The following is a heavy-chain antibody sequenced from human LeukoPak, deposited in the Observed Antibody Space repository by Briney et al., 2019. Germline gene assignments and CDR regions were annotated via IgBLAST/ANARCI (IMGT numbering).Heavy chain of an antibody. Sequence: SETLSLTCAVSGYSISSGFYWGWIRQPPGKGLEWIGSIYHSGSTYYNPSLKSRATISVDTSKNQFSLKLSSVTAADTAVYYCARARNWNDGVYFDYWGQGTLVTVSS. CDR2: IYHSGST. V-gene: IGHV4-38-2*01. D-gene: IGHD1-1*01. CDR1: GYSISSGFY. CDR3: ARARNWNDGVYFDY. J-gene: IGHJ4*02.